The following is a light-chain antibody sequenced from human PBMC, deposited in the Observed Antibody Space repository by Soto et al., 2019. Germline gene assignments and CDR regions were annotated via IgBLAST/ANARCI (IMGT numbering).Light chain of an antibody. J-gene: IGLJ1*01. Sequence: QSALTQPPSASGSTGQSVTISCTGTSSDITDNKYVSWFQQHAGKAPKFLIYDDNKRPSGIPDRFSGSKSGNPASLTGSGLQADDEDDYYCNSYVGSNNYVFGTGTKATVL. CDR1: SSDITDNKY. CDR2: DDN. CDR3: NSYVGSNNYV. V-gene: IGLV2-8*01.